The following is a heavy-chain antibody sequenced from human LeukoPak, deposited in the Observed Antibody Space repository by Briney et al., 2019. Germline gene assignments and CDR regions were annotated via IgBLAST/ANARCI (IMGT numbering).Heavy chain of an antibody. CDR2: ISYDGSNK. J-gene: IGHJ4*02. CDR3: ARGGALDY. D-gene: IGHD1-26*01. CDR1: GFTFSSYA. Sequence: GGSLRLSCAASGFTFSSYAMHWVRQAPGKGLEWVAVISYDGSNKYYADSVKGRFTISRDNSKNTLYLQMNSLRAEDTAVYYCARGGALDYWGQGTLVTVSS. V-gene: IGHV3-30-3*01.